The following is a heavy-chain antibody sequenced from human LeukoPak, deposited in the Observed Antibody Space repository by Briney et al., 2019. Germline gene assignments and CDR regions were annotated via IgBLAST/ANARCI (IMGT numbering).Heavy chain of an antibody. D-gene: IGHD3-10*01. V-gene: IGHV3-30*02. Sequence: PAESLGLSCAASGFTFSSYGMHWVRQAPGKGLEWVAFIRYDGSNKYYADSVKGRFTISRDNSKNTLYLQMNSLRAEDTAVYYCAKDDLVTMVRRKYIGAFDIWGQGTMVTVSS. CDR3: AKDDLVTMVRRKYIGAFDI. CDR1: GFTFSSYG. J-gene: IGHJ3*02. CDR2: IRYDGSNK.